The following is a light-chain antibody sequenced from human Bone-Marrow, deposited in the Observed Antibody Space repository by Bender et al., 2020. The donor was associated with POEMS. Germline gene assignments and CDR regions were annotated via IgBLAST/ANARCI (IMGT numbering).Light chain of an antibody. J-gene: IGLJ3*02. CDR1: RSDNGGFES. CDR3: SSYSSTSYWV. V-gene: IGLV2-11*01. CDR2: GVS. Sequence: QSALTQPRSVSGSPGQSVTISCTGDRSDNGGFESVSWYQQHPGKAPKLMIHGVSKRPSGVPNRFSGSKSGNTASLTISGLQAEDEDDYFCSSYSSTSYWVFGGGTRVTVL.